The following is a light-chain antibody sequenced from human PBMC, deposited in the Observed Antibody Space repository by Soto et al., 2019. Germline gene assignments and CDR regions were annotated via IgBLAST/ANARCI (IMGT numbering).Light chain of an antibody. CDR3: QHYHNWPPQYT. CDR2: GAS. V-gene: IGKV3-15*01. CDR1: QTISSN. Sequence: EIVMTQSPATLSVSPGERVTLSCRASQTISSNLAWYQQKPGQAPRLLIHGASTRASGVPDRFSGSGSGTDFTLTISSLQSEDFAFYYCQHYHNWPPQYTFGQGTKLQIK. J-gene: IGKJ2*01.